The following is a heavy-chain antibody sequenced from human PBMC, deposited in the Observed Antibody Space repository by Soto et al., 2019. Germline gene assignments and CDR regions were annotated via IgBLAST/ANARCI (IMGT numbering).Heavy chain of an antibody. CDR2: ISYDGSNK. Sequence: SLRLSCAASGFTFSSYAMHWVRQAPGKGLEWVAVISYDGSNKYYADSVKGRFTISRDNSKNTLYLQMNSLRAEDTAVYYCASLSGSSAPFDYWGQGTLVTVSS. CDR1: GFTFSSYA. D-gene: IGHD1-26*01. J-gene: IGHJ4*02. V-gene: IGHV3-30-3*01. CDR3: ASLSGSSAPFDY.